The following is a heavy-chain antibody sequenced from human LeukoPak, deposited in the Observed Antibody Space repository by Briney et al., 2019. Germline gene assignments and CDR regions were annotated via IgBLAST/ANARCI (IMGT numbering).Heavy chain of an antibody. Sequence: GESLKISCKGSGHSFTSYWIGWVRQMPGKGLEWMGIIYPGDSDTRYSPSFQGQVTISADKSISTAYLQWSSLKASDTAMYYCARQATMVRGVWLAFDIWGQGTMVTVSS. J-gene: IGHJ3*02. V-gene: IGHV5-51*01. CDR1: GHSFTSYW. D-gene: IGHD3-10*01. CDR3: ARQATMVRGVWLAFDI. CDR2: IYPGDSDT.